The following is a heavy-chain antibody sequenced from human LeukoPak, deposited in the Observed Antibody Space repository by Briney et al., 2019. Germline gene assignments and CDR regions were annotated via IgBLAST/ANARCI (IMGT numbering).Heavy chain of an antibody. CDR3: ARVVLGYYYDSSGYYSSFDY. D-gene: IGHD3-22*01. CDR2: IYYSGGT. J-gene: IGHJ4*02. V-gene: IGHV4-39*07. CDR1: GGSITSNSYN. Sequence: SETLSLTCTVSGGSITSNSYNWVRIRQPPGKGLEWIGCIYYSGGTSSNPSLKTRVTISVDTSKTQFSLKLSSVTAADTAVYYCARVVLGYYYDSSGYYSSFDYWGQGTLVTVSS.